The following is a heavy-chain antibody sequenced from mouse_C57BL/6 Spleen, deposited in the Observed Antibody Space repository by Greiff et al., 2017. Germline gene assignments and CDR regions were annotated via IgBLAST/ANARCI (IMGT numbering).Heavy chain of an antibody. CDR2: IDPENGDP. J-gene: IGHJ4*01. CDR1: GFNIQDDY. V-gene: IGHV14-4*01. CDR3: TTGNYYGSDYYAMDY. D-gene: IGHD1-1*01. Sequence: VQLQQSGAELVRPGASVTLSCTASGFNIQDDYMHWVQQRPEQGLAWIGWIDPENGDPEYASKFQGKATITADTSSNTAYLQRSSLTSEDTAVYYCTTGNYYGSDYYAMDYWGQGTSVTVAS.